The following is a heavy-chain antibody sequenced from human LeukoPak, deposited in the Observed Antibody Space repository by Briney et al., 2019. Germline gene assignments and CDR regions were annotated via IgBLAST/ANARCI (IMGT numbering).Heavy chain of an antibody. CDR1: GFTFSSYE. D-gene: IGHD2-8*01. CDR3: ARKNGFIDY. J-gene: IGHJ4*02. CDR2: ISSSGSTI. V-gene: IGHV3-48*03. Sequence: GGSLRLSCAASGFTFSSYEMNWVRQAPGKELEWVSYISSSGSTIYYADSVKGRFTISRDNAKNSLYLQMNSLRAEDTAVYYCARKNGFIDYWGQGTLVTVSS.